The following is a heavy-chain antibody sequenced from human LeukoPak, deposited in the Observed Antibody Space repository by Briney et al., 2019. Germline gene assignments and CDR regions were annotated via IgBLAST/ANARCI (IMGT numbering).Heavy chain of an antibody. Sequence: ASVKVSCKASGYTFTSYDINWVRQATGQGLEWMGWMNPNSGNTGYAQKFQGRVTMTRNTSISTAYMELSSLRSEDTAVYYCAKEPAELVKGDYYYYMDVWGKGTTVTVSS. V-gene: IGHV1-8*01. CDR3: AKEPAELVKGDYYYYMDV. CDR1: GYTFTSYD. CDR2: MNPNSGNT. J-gene: IGHJ6*03. D-gene: IGHD6-13*01.